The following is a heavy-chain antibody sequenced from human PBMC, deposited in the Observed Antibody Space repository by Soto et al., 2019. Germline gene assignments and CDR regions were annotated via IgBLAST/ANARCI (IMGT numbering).Heavy chain of an antibody. CDR2: ISSSGSTI. D-gene: IGHD5-12*01. CDR1: GFTFSDYY. Sequence: GGSLRLSCAASGFTFSDYYMSWIRQAPGKGLEWVSYISSSGSTIYYADSVKGRFTISRDNAKNSLYLQMNSLRAEDTAVYYCAREYSGYDLDAFDIWGQGTMVTVSS. J-gene: IGHJ3*02. CDR3: AREYSGYDLDAFDI. V-gene: IGHV3-11*01.